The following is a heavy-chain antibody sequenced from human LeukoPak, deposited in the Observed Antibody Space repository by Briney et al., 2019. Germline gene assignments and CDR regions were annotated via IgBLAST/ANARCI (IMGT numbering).Heavy chain of an antibody. V-gene: IGHV1-2*02. CDR1: GYTFTGYY. CDR3: ATSPGVAAAGTRVY. J-gene: IGHJ4*02. CDR2: INPNSGGT. Sequence: ASVKVSCKASGYTFTGYYMHWVRQAPGQGLEWMGWINPNSGGTNYAQKFQGRVTMTRDTSTSTAYMELSRLRSDDTAVYYCATSPGVAAAGTRVYWGQGTLVTVSS. D-gene: IGHD6-13*01.